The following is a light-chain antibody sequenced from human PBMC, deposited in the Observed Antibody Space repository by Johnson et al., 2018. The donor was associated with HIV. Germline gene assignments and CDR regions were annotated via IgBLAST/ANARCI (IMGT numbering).Light chain of an antibody. CDR1: SSNIGNNY. J-gene: IGLJ1*01. Sequence: QPVLTQPPSVSAAPGQKVTISCSGSSSNIGNNYVSWYQQLPGTAPKLLIYENNKRPSGIADRFSASKSGTSATLDITGLQTGDEADYYCGTWDSSLSASYVFGTGTKVTVL. CDR3: GTWDSSLSASYV. CDR2: ENN. V-gene: IGLV1-51*02.